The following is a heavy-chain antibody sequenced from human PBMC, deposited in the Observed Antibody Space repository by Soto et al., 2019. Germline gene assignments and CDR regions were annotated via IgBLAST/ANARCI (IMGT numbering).Heavy chain of an antibody. V-gene: IGHV4-34*01. CDR2: ITHGGST. J-gene: IGHJ4*02. CDR3: ARGRLFLTTSGLAITYFDY. D-gene: IGHD3-3*01. Sequence: SETLSLTCAVYSGSFSGYYYSWIRQSPGKGLEWIGEITHGGSTTYSPSLKSRVTMSLDTSKNQFSLNMTSMTAADTAVYYCARGRLFLTTSGLAITYFDYWGQGTPVTVSS. CDR1: SGSFSGYY.